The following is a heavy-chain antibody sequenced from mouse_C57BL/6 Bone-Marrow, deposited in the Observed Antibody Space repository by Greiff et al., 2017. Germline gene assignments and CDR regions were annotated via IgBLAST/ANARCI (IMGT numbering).Heavy chain of an antibody. Sequence: VQLQQSGPELVKPGASVKISCKASGYAFSSSWLNWVKQRTGKGLEWIGRIYPGDGDTNYNGKFKGKATLTADKSSSTAYMQLSSLTSDDSAVYFCARSHYSNYVYWYFYVWGTGTTVTVAT. J-gene: IGHJ1*03. CDR3: ARSHYSNYVYWYFYV. V-gene: IGHV1-82*01. CDR1: GYAFSSSW. CDR2: IYPGDGDT. D-gene: IGHD2-5*01.